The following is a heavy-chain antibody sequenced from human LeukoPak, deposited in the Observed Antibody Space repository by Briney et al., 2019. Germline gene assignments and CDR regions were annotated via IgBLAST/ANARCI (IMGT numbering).Heavy chain of an antibody. D-gene: IGHD3-22*01. CDR3: ARGGYDSSGYFFDY. J-gene: IGHJ4*02. V-gene: IGHV4-59*01. Sequence: SETLSLTCTVSCGSISSYYWSWIRQPPGKGLEWIGYIYYSGSTNYNPSLKSRVTISVDTSKNQFSLKLSSVTAADTAVYYCARGGYDSSGYFFDYWGQGTLVTVSS. CDR2: IYYSGST. CDR1: CGSISSYY.